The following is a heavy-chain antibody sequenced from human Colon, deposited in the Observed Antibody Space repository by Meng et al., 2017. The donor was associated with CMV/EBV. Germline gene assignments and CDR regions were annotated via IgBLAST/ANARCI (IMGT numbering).Heavy chain of an antibody. Sequence: GGSLRLSCRASGFTFERDWMSWVRQAPGKGLEWVSAITASGGSTYFADSVKGRFNISRDNSKNTVYLHLSSLRAEDTAIYYCAKDREYRYSSSSAYMDVWGQGTTVTVSS. J-gene: IGHJ6*02. CDR2: ITASGGST. CDR1: GFTFERDW. D-gene: IGHD6-6*01. V-gene: IGHV3-23*01. CDR3: AKDREYRYSSSSAYMDV.